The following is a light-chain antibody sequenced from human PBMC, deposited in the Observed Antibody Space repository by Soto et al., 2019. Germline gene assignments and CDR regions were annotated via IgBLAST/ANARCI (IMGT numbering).Light chain of an antibody. CDR2: DVS. Sequence: EIQITHSPSTLSASVIDRFVITFRASQSISRKLAWYQQKPGKAPRLLMYDVSTLESGVPSRFRGSGSGTEFTLTINSLQPDDYATYYCQQYNSYSWTFGHGTKVDIK. V-gene: IGKV1-5*01. J-gene: IGKJ1*01. CDR1: QSISRK. CDR3: QQYNSYSWT.